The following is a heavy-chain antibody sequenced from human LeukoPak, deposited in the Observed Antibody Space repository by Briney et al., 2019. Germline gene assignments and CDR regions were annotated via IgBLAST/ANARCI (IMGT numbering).Heavy chain of an antibody. J-gene: IGHJ3*02. CDR3: VGEGDYYDSSGYYRWAFDI. CDR1: GFTFSSYA. V-gene: IGHV3-30*04. CDR2: ISSDGRNI. Sequence: PGRSLRLSCAAAGFTFSSYAMHWGRQAPGKGLEWVAVISSDGRNIYYADSVKGRFTISRDNSKNTLYMQINSLRAEDTAVYYCVGEGDYYDSSGYYRWAFDIWGQGTMVTVYS. D-gene: IGHD3-22*01.